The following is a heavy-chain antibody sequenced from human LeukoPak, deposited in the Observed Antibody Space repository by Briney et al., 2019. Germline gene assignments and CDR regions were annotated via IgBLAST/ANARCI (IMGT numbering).Heavy chain of an antibody. D-gene: IGHD3-10*01. CDR3: ASLYGSGSYSSDWFDP. J-gene: IGHJ5*02. CDR2: IRYDGSNK. Sequence: GGSLRLSCAASGFTFSSYGMHWVRQAPGKGLEWVAFIRYDGSNKYYADSVKGRFTISRDNAKNSLYLQMNSLRAEDTAVYYCASLYGSGSYSSDWFDPWGQGTLVTVSS. CDR1: GFTFSSYG. V-gene: IGHV3-30*02.